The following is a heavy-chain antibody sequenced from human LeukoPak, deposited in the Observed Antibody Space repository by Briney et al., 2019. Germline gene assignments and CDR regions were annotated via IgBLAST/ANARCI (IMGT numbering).Heavy chain of an antibody. CDR2: IKQDGSDK. CDR3: GKDLYYDFWSGYTFDY. V-gene: IGHV3-7*01. Sequence: GGSLRLSCATSGFTFSNYWMSWVRRAPGKGLEWVANIKQDGSDKYYVDSVKGRFTISRDNSKNRLYLQMNSLRAEDTAVYYCGKDLYYDFWSGYTFDYWGQGTLVTVSS. CDR1: GFTFSNYW. D-gene: IGHD3-3*01. J-gene: IGHJ4*02.